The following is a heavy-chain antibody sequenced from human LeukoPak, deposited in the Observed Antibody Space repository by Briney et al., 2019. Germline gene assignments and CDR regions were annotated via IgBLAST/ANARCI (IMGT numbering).Heavy chain of an antibody. CDR2: ISGSGGST. J-gene: IGHJ6*02. V-gene: IGHV3-23*01. D-gene: IGHD6-19*01. Sequence: GGSLRLSCAASGFTFSSYAMSWVRQAPGKGLEWVSAISGSGGSTYYADSVKGRFTISRDNSKNTLYLQMNSLRAEDTAVYYCAKHRAVAGTPNYYYGMDVWGQGTTVTVSS. CDR3: AKHRAVAGTPNYYYGMDV. CDR1: GFTFSSYA.